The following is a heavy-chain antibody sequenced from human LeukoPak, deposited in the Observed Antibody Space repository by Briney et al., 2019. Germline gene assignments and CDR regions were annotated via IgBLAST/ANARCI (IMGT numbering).Heavy chain of an antibody. CDR3: ARAVIVDAFDI. CDR2: IRSGSSDI. D-gene: IGHD3-22*01. CDR1: GFIFSNYA. J-gene: IGHJ3*02. V-gene: IGHV3-21*01. Sequence: PGGSLRLSCAASGFIFSNYAMHWVRQAPGKGLEWVSYIRSGSSDIYYADSLKGRFTVSRDNARNSLYLQMNSLRAEDTAVYYCARAVIVDAFDIWGQGTTVTVSS.